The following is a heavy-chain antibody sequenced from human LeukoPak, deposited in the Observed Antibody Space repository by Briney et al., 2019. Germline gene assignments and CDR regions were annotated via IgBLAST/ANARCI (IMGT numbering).Heavy chain of an antibody. J-gene: IGHJ6*03. CDR2: ISSSSSTK. V-gene: IGHV3-11*01. CDR1: AFTFINYY. Sequence: GGSLILICSAAAFTFINYYMICIRQPAGKELEECVYISSSSSTKYYSAYVKDRFIITSSDTNNSMQQQLNSLMTADNAVNYCSRGFYYDSSTYYMDVWGKGTTVSVSS. CDR3: SRGFYYDSSTYYMDV. D-gene: IGHD3-22*01.